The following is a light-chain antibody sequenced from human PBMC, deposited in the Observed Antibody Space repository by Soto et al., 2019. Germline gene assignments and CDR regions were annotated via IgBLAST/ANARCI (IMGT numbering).Light chain of an antibody. J-gene: IGKJ1*01. CDR2: AAS. CDR1: QTISSY. CDR3: QQTYSTPSTWT. Sequence: DILMSQTPSSLSASVGDRVTITCRASQTISSYLNWYQQTPGRAPKLLIYAASSLQGGVPSRFSGSGSGTDFTLTISSLQPEDFATFYCQQTYSTPSTWTFGQGTKVDIK. V-gene: IGKV1-39*01.